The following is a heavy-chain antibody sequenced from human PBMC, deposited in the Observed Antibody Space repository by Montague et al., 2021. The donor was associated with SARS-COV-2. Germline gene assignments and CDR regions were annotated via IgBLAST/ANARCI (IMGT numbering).Heavy chain of an antibody. CDR3: ARLLRSCTNGCCRTYYYYALDV. CDR1: GGSISGFY. CDR2: IYYSGST. J-gene: IGHJ6*02. V-gene: IGHV4-59*01. Sequence: SETLSLTCTVSGGSISGFYWCWIRQPAGKGLEWIGYIYYSGSTKXNPSCEGRVAVSVDRSKNQVSLKLTSVTAADTAVYYCARLLRSCTNGCCRTYYYYALDVWGQGTTVTVSS. D-gene: IGHD2-8*01.